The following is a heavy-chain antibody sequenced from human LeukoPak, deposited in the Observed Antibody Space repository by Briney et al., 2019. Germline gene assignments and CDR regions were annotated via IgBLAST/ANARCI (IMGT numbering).Heavy chain of an antibody. Sequence: ASVKVSCKASGYTFTSYDINWVRQATGQGLEWMGWMNPNSGNTGYAQKFQGRVTVTRNTSISTAYMELSSLRSEDTAVYYCASRTVAARDAFDIWGQGTMVTVSS. CDR3: ASRTVAARDAFDI. D-gene: IGHD4-17*01. CDR2: MNPNSGNT. V-gene: IGHV1-8*01. CDR1: GYTFTSYD. J-gene: IGHJ3*02.